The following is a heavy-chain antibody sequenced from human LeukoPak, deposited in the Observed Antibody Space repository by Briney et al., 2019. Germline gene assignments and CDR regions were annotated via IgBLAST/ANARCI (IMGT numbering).Heavy chain of an antibody. CDR1: GGSFSGYY. CDR3: ARGVCSRTSCLVGAYYFDY. D-gene: IGHD2-2*01. V-gene: IGHV4-34*01. CDR2: INHSGST. J-gene: IGHJ4*02. Sequence: PSETLSLTCAVYGGSFSGYYWSWIRQPPGKGLEWIGEINHSGSTNYNPSLKSRVTISVDTSKNQFSLKLSSVTAADTAVYYCARGVCSRTSCLVGAYYFDYWGQGTLVTVSS.